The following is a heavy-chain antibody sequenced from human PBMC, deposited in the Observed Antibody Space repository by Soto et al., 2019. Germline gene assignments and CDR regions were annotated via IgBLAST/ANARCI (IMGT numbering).Heavy chain of an antibody. J-gene: IGHJ2*01. CDR1: RFAFSSYG. V-gene: IGHV3-30*03. Sequence: QEQLVESGGGVVQPGRSLRLSCEASRFAFSSYGMHWVRQAPGKGLEWVAVISYDGDYQNYADSMKGRFTIFRHNSKNTMYLQLRSQRGEDTALYYCATGTTVTPWRYLDLCGRGTLVTVSS. D-gene: IGHD4-17*01. CDR2: ISYDGDYQ. CDR3: ATGTTVTPWRYLDL.